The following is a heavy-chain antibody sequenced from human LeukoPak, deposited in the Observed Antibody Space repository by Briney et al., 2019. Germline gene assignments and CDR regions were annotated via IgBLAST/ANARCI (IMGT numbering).Heavy chain of an antibody. V-gene: IGHV3-9*01. J-gene: IGHJ6*02. CDR2: ISWNSGSI. CDR1: GFTFDDYA. CDR3: AKALYGSGSFSYYYYGMDV. Sequence: GGSLRLSCAASGFTFDDYAMHWVRQAPGKGLEWVSGISWNSGSIGYADSVKGRFTISRDNAKNSLYLQMNSLRAEDTALYYCAKALYGSGSFSYYYYGMDVWGQGTTVTVSS. D-gene: IGHD3-10*01.